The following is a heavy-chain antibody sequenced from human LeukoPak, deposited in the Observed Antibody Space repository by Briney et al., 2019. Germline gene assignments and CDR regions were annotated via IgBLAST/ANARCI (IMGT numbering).Heavy chain of an antibody. CDR1: GITVSSNY. CDR2: MYSGGNT. D-gene: IGHD6-13*01. Sequence: GGSLRLSCAASGITVSSNYMSWVRQAPGKGLEWVSVMYSGGNTYYAASVRGRFTISRDNSKNTLYLQMNSLRAEDTAVYYCARSTGIAAAGHFDYWGQGTLVTVSS. V-gene: IGHV3-53*01. CDR3: ARSTGIAAAGHFDY. J-gene: IGHJ4*02.